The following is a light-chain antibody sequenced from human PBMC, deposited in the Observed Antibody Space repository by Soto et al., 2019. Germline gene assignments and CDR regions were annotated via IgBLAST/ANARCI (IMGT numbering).Light chain of an antibody. Sequence: EIVMTQSPATLSVSPGERATLSCRASQSVSSNLAWYHQKPGQAPRLLIYGASTRATGIPARFSGSGSGTEFTLTISSLQSEDFAIYYWQQYNNWLGTFGQGTKVEIK. CDR1: QSVSSN. J-gene: IGKJ1*01. V-gene: IGKV3-15*01. CDR2: GAS. CDR3: QQYNNWLGT.